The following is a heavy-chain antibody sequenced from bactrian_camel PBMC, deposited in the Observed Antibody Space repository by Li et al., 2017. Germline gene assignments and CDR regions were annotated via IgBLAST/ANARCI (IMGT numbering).Heavy chain of an antibody. CDR2: IYIAFRPADQRT. CDR3: AARDQGTGCKFRAGTAY. CDR1: AYAYSSIC. D-gene: IGHD6*01. Sequence: QLVESGGGSVQAGGSLRLSCAASAYAYSSICMGWFRQAPGKEREAVATIYIAFRPADQRTYYADSVKGRFTISQDNAQNTLYLLMDSLKPEDTAMYYCAARDQGTGCKFRAGTAYWGQGTQVTVS. J-gene: IGHJ4*01. V-gene: IGHV3S29*01.